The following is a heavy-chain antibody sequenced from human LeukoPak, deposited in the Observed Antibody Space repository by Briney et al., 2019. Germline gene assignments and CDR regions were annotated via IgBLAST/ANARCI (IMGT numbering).Heavy chain of an antibody. V-gene: IGHV3-30*02. CDR2: IRYDGSNK. CDR3: AKNRHSSSFYYFDY. J-gene: IGHJ4*02. Sequence: GGSLRLSCAASGFTFSSYGMHWVRQAPGKGLEWVTFIRYDGSNKYYADSVKGRFTVSRDNSKNTLYLQMNSLRAEDTAVYYCAKNRHSSSFYYFDYWGRGSLVTVSS. CDR1: GFTFSSYG. D-gene: IGHD6-13*01.